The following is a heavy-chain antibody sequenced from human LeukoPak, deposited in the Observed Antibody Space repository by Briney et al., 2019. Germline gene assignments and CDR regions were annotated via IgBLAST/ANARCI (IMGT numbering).Heavy chain of an antibody. V-gene: IGHV4-34*01. CDR3: ARGHPTGYCSGGSCYYYYYMDV. CDR2: INHSGST. CDR1: GGSFSGYY. Sequence: PSETLSLTCAVYGGSFSGYYWSWIRQPPGKGLEWIGEINHSGSTNYNPSLKSRVTISVDTYKNQFSLKLSSVTAADTAVYYCARGHPTGYCSGGSCYYYYYMDVWGKGTTVTVSS. D-gene: IGHD2-15*01. J-gene: IGHJ6*03.